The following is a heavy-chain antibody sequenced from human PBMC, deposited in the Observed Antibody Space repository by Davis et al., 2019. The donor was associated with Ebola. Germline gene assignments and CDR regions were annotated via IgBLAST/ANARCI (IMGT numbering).Heavy chain of an antibody. Sequence: PGGSLRLSCKGSGYSFTSYWIGWVRQMPGKGLEWMGIIYPGDSDTRYSPSFQGQVTISADKSISTAYLQWSSLKASDTAMYYCARHGSSSWSDYFDYWGQGTLVTVSS. J-gene: IGHJ4*02. CDR1: GYSFTSYW. D-gene: IGHD6-13*01. V-gene: IGHV5-51*01. CDR3: ARHGSSSWSDYFDY. CDR2: IYPGDSDT.